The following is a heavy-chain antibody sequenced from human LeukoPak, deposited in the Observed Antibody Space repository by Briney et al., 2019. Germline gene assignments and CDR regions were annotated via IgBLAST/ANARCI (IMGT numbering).Heavy chain of an antibody. CDR2: TYYRSKWYY. V-gene: IGHV6-1*01. Sequence: SQTLSLTCAISGGSVSSISVAWNWIRQSPSRGLEWLGRTYYRSKWYYEYAVSVKSRINISPDTFKNQFSLQLTSVTPEDTAAYYCSLARSEYHYGMDVWGQGTTVTVSS. D-gene: IGHD3-16*01. CDR3: SLARSEYHYGMDV. CDR1: GGSVSSISVA. J-gene: IGHJ6*02.